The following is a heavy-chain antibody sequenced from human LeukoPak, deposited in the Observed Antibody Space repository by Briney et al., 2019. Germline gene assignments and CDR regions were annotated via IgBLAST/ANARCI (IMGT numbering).Heavy chain of an antibody. CDR2: IYYSGST. D-gene: IGHD3-22*01. CDR1: GGSISSYY. Sequence: SETLSLTCTVSGGSISSYYWSWIRQPPGKGLEWIGYIYYSGSTNYNPSLKSRVTMSVDTSKNQFSLKLSSVTAADTAVYYCARGIDYYDSSGPYYYYMDVWGKGTTVTVSS. V-gene: IGHV4-59*12. CDR3: ARGIDYYDSSGPYYYYMDV. J-gene: IGHJ6*03.